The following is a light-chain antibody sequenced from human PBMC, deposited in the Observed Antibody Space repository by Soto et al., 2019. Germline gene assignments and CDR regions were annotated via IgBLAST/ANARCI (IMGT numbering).Light chain of an antibody. CDR1: QSVSGSS. CDR2: GAS. J-gene: IGKJ3*01. Sequence: EIVLTQSPGTLSLSPGERATLSCRASQSVSGSSLAWYQQKPGQAPRLLIYGASSRATGIPDRFSGSGSGTDFTLTINRLEPEDFAVYYCQQCDSSPSSFTFGPGTKVDIK. CDR3: QQCDSSPSSFT. V-gene: IGKV3-20*01.